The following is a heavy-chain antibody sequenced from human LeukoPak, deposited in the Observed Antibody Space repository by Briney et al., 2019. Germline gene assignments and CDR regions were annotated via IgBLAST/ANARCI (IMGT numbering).Heavy chain of an antibody. V-gene: IGHV3-30*18. J-gene: IGHJ3*02. CDR1: GFTFSTYD. Sequence: GGSLRLSCAASGFTFSTYDMHWVRQAPGKGLEWVAIISYDGSDKYYADSVKGRFTISGDNSKSTLYLQMNSLRAEDTAVYYCAKDFGEAAFDIWGQGTMVTVSS. D-gene: IGHD3-10*01. CDR3: AKDFGEAAFDI. CDR2: ISYDGSDK.